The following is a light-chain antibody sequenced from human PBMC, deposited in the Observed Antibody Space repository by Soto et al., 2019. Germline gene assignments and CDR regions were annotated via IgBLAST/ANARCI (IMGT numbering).Light chain of an antibody. CDR3: QQSYSTLYT. CDR1: QSISSY. CDR2: AAS. V-gene: IGKV1-39*01. Sequence: DIQMTQSPSSLSASVGDRVTITCRASQSISSYLNWYQQKPGKAPKLLIYAASSLQSGVPSRFSGRGSGTEFTLTISSLQPEDFATYYCQQSYSTLYTVGQGTKLEIK. J-gene: IGKJ2*01.